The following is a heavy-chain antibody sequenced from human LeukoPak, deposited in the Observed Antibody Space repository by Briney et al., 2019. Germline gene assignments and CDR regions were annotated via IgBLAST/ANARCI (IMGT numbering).Heavy chain of an antibody. CDR2: ISPTGSTT. V-gene: IGHV3-74*01. Sequence: GGSLRLSCAASGITFSSYGMHWARQLPGKGLVWVSRISPTGSTTSYADSVKGRFTVSRDNAKNTLYLQVNNLRAEDTAVYYCARGPNSNWSGLDLWGQGTLLTVSS. CDR3: ARGPNSNWSGLDL. J-gene: IGHJ5*02. D-gene: IGHD6-6*01. CDR1: GITFSSYG.